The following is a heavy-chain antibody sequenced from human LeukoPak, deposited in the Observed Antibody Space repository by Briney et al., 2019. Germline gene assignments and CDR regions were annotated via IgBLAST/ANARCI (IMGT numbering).Heavy chain of an antibody. D-gene: IGHD2-15*01. CDR2: ISSSGSTI. Sequence: PGRSLRLSCEASGFTFSDYYMSWIRQAPGKGLEWVSYISSSGSTIYYADSVKGRFTISRDNAKNSLYLQMNSLRAEDTAVYYCTRDATDYYYYYMDVWGKGTTVTVSS. CDR3: TRDATDYYYYYMDV. CDR1: GFTFSDYY. J-gene: IGHJ6*03. V-gene: IGHV3-11*04.